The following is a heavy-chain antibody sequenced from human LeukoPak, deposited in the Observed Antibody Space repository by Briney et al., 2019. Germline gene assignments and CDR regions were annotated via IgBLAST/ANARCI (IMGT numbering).Heavy chain of an antibody. CDR1: GYTFRSYG. CDR2: ISYDVSNK. J-gene: IGHJ4*02. Sequence: GGSLRLSCAASGYTFRSYGMHWVRQAPGKGLEWVAIISYDVSNKYYANSVKGRFTISRDNSKNTLYLQMNSLRAEDTAVYYCARTSEGGYFDYWGQGAVVTVSS. D-gene: IGHD1-14*01. CDR3: ARTSEGGYFDY. V-gene: IGHV3-30*03.